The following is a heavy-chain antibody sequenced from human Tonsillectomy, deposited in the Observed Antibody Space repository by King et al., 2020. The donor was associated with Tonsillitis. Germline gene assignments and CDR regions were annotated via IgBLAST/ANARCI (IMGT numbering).Heavy chain of an antibody. J-gene: IGHJ4*02. CDR3: ARETDLQYLDY. CDR2: MYYSGRT. V-gene: IGHV4-59*02. Sequence: QLQESGPGLVKPSETLSLTCTVSGGSVTSYYWSWIRQPPGKGLEWIGYMYYSGRTNYNPSLESRVSISIAPSKNQFSLHLTSVPAADTAVYYCARETDLQYLDYWGQGTLVSVAS. D-gene: IGHD1-14*01. CDR1: GGSVTSYY.